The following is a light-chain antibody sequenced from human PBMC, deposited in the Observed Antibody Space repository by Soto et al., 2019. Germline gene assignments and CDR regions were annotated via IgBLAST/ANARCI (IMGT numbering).Light chain of an antibody. J-gene: IGKJ2*01. Sequence: EIVLTQSPGTVSLSPGERISLSCRASESVRNDYLAWYQHKPGQAPKVLIYGASSRATAIPDRFSGSGSGTDFSLAICSLEREEFAVYYCHQYGNVPYTVGQGNKVEIK. CDR1: ESVRNDY. V-gene: IGKV3-20*01. CDR2: GAS. CDR3: HQYGNVPYT.